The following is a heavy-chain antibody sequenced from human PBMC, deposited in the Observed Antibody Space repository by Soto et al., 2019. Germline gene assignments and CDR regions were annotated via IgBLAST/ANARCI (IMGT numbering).Heavy chain of an antibody. CDR3: ARASVVRGAIWWFDP. D-gene: IGHD3-10*01. J-gene: IGHJ5*02. CDR1: GGSVSSGAYY. CDR2: IYYGGST. Sequence: QVQLQESGPGLVKPSQTLSLTCTFSGGSVSSGAYYWSWIRQHPGKGLEWIGYIYYGGSTYYNPSLESRVTISVDTSKNQFSLKLSSVTAADTAVYYCARASVVRGAIWWFDPWGQGTLVTVSS. V-gene: IGHV4-31*03.